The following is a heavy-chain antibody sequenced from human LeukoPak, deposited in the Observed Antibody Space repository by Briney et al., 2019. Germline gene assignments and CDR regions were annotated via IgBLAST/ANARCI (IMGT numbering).Heavy chain of an antibody. Sequence: SETPSLACTVSGGSISSSSYYWGWIRQPPGKGLEWIGSIYYSGSTYYNPSLKSRVTISVDTSKNQFSLNLSSVTAADTAVYYCARLYYDSSGYYQICYFDYWGQGTLVTVSS. J-gene: IGHJ4*02. CDR3: ARLYYDSSGYYQICYFDY. CDR2: IYYSGST. CDR1: GGSISSSSYY. V-gene: IGHV4-39*01. D-gene: IGHD3-22*01.